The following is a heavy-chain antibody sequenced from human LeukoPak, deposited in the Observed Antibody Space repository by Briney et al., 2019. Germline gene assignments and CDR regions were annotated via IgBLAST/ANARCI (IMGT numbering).Heavy chain of an antibody. D-gene: IGHD3-22*01. Sequence: PGGSLRLSCSASGFTFSTYSMHWVRQAPGKGLEFVAVISNDGSDKYYPDSVKGRFTVSRDKSENTLYLQFNSLRAEDTAVYYCARGTYYYDTRGYYSGGLDYWGQGTLVTVSS. CDR1: GFTFSTYS. CDR2: ISNDGSDK. J-gene: IGHJ4*02. CDR3: ARGTYYYDTRGYYSGGLDY. V-gene: IGHV3-30*04.